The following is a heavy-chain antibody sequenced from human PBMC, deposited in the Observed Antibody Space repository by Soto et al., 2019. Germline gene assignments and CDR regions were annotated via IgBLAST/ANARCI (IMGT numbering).Heavy chain of an antibody. D-gene: IGHD6-13*01. CDR2: IYYDGGT. Sequence: PSETLSLTCTVSGGSIYTNDYYWGWIRQPPGKGLEWIGYIYYDGGTTYNSSLKSRVTISTDTSRSQLSLQLTSATPADTAVYYCARVLPGIAAAYDAFDVWGQGTMVTVSS. CDR1: GGSIYTNDYY. J-gene: IGHJ3*01. V-gene: IGHV4-61*08. CDR3: ARVLPGIAAAYDAFDV.